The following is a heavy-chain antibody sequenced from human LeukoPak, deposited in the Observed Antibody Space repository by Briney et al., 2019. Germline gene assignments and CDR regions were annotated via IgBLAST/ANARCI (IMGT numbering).Heavy chain of an antibody. CDR2: IYPGDSDT. Sequence: GESLKISCKGSGYSFTSYWIGWVRQMPGKGLEWMGIIYPGDSDTRYSPSFQGQVTISADKSISTAYLQWSSLKASDTAMYYCARLSCSSTSCYGVGYYYYMDVWGKGTTVTVSS. V-gene: IGHV5-51*01. J-gene: IGHJ6*03. D-gene: IGHD2-2*01. CDR3: ARLSCSSTSCYGVGYYYYMDV. CDR1: GYSFTSYW.